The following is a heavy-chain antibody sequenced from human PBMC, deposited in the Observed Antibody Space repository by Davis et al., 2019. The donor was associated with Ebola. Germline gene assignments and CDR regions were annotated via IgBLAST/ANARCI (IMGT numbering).Heavy chain of an antibody. V-gene: IGHV3-48*02. CDR2: ISSSSSTI. J-gene: IGHJ6*02. CDR1: GFTFSSYS. D-gene: IGHD5-18*01. Sequence: GGSLRLSCAASGFTFSSYSMNWVRQAPGKGLEWVSYISSSSSTIYYADSVKGRFTISRDNAKNSLYLQMNSLSDEDTAVYYCARRRGYSYGPDYYYYYGMDVWGQGTTVTVSS. CDR3: ARRRGYSYGPDYYYYYGMDV.